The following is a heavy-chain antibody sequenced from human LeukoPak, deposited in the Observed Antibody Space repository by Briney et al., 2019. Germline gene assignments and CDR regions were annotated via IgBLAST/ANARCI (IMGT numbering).Heavy chain of an antibody. D-gene: IGHD3-10*01. CDR1: GGSISSSNW. CDR3: AIAYGSGSYYNGYAFDI. V-gene: IGHV4-4*02. J-gene: IGHJ3*02. CDR2: IYHSGST. Sequence: SETLSLTCAVSGGSISSSNWWGWVRQPPGKGLEWIGEIYHSGSTNYNPSLKSRVTISVDKSKNQFSLKLSSVTAADTAVYYCAIAYGSGSYYNGYAFDIWGQGTMVTVSS.